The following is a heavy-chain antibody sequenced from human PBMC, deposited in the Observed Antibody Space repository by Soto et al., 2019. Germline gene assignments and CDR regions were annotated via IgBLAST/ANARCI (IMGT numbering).Heavy chain of an antibody. CDR1: GFTFSNYA. J-gene: IGHJ5*02. V-gene: IGHV3-23*01. CDR2: LSDGGGST. CDR3: AKDLPPYGPLGNWFDP. D-gene: IGHD4-17*01. Sequence: PGGSLRLSCAASGFTFSNYAMSWVRQAPGKGLEWVSGLSDGGGSTFYADSVKGRFTISRDNAKNTLYLQMSSLRAEDTAVYYCAKDLPPYGPLGNWFDPWGQGTLVTVSS.